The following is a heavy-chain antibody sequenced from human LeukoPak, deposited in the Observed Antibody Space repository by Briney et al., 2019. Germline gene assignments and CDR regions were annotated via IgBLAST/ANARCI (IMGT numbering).Heavy chain of an antibody. Sequence: GASVKVSCKASGGTFSSYAISWVRQAPGQGLEWMGRIIPILGIANYAQKFQGRVTITADKSTSTAYMELSSLRSEDTAVYYCARGAGTAAAGRNYFDYWGQGTLVTVSS. CDR3: ARGAGTAAAGRNYFDY. J-gene: IGHJ4*02. D-gene: IGHD6-13*01. CDR2: IIPILGIA. CDR1: GGTFSSYA. V-gene: IGHV1-69*04.